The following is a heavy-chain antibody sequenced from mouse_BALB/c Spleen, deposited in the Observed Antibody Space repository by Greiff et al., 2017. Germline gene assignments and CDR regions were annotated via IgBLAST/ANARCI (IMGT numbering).Heavy chain of an antibody. J-gene: IGHJ4*01. CDR1: GFSLTSYG. V-gene: IGHV2-2*02. Sequence: QVQLKESGPGLVAPSQSLSITCTVSGFSLTSYGVHWVRQSPGKGLEWLGVIWSGGSTDYNAAFISRLSISKDNSKSQVFFKMNSLQANDTAIYYCGRTPGGSSYFYAMDYWGQGTSVTVSS. CDR2: IWSGGST. CDR3: GRTPGGSSYFYAMDY. D-gene: IGHD1-1*01.